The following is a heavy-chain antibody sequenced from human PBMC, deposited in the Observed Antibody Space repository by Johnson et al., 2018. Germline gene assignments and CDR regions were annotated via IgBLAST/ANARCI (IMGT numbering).Heavy chain of an antibody. CDR1: GFTFDDYA. V-gene: IGHV3-9*01. D-gene: IGHD3-22*01. CDR3: AKSLRRKRYDSRGYLGEFDI. J-gene: IGHJ3*02. Sequence: VQLVESGGGLVQPGRSLRLSCAASGFTFDDYAMYWVRQGPGKGLEWVSGISWNSGSIGYADSVTGRFTISRDNGRNSLYLAMKSLRAEYTALYFCAKSLRRKRYDSRGYLGEFDIWGQGTMVTVSS. CDR2: ISWNSGSI.